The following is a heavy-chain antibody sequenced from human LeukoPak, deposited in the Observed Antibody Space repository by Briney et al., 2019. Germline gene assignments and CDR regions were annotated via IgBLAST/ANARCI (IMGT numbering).Heavy chain of an antibody. J-gene: IGHJ4*02. Sequence: GGSLRLSCAASGFTFSSYRINWVRQAPGKGLEWVSSISSSSSYIYYADSVKGRFTISRDNAKNSLYLQMNSLRAEDTAVYYCARGGLVITGTLPSKDLDYWGQGTLVTVSS. V-gene: IGHV3-21*01. CDR1: GFTFSSYR. CDR2: ISSSSSYI. CDR3: ARGGLVITGTLPSKDLDY. D-gene: IGHD1-7*01.